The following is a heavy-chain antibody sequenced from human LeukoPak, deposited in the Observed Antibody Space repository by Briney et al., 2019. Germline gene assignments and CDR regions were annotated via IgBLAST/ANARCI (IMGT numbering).Heavy chain of an antibody. Sequence: ASVTVSCKASGYSFPSYGISWVRQAPGQGLQWMGWISTYNGNTNYAQDFQGRVTMTTDTSTTTAYMELRSLRSDDTAVYYCARNSYDYIWGNYRTPDYWGQGTLVTVSS. CDR1: GYSFPSYG. V-gene: IGHV1-18*04. D-gene: IGHD3-16*02. CDR2: ISTYNGNT. J-gene: IGHJ4*02. CDR3: ARNSYDYIWGNYRTPDY.